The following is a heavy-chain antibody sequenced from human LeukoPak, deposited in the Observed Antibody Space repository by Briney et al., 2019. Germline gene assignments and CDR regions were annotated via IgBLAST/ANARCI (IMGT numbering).Heavy chain of an antibody. CDR3: ARGGTVTLYYYGMDV. V-gene: IGHV1-2*02. Sequence: ASVKVSCKASGYTFTGYYMHWVRQAPGQGLEWMGWINPNSGGTNYAQKFQGRVTMTRDTSISTAYMELSRLRSDATAVYYCARGGTVTLYYYGMDVWGQGTTVTVSS. D-gene: IGHD4-17*01. CDR1: GYTFTGYY. J-gene: IGHJ6*02. CDR2: INPNSGGT.